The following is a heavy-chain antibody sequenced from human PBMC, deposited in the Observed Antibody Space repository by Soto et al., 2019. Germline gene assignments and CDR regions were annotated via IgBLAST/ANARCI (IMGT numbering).Heavy chain of an antibody. V-gene: IGHV3-30*03. Sequence: QVHLVESGGGVVQPGRSLRLSCAASGFNFRNNGMHWVRQVPGKGLEFVAVISHDGGHEDYADSVKGRFTISRDNSKNMLFLQMNSLRPDDTAVYYCASDSGCYSNYGDYWGQGTLVTVSS. CDR2: ISHDGGHE. D-gene: IGHD2-2*02. CDR1: GFNFRNNG. J-gene: IGHJ4*02. CDR3: ASDSGCYSNYGDY.